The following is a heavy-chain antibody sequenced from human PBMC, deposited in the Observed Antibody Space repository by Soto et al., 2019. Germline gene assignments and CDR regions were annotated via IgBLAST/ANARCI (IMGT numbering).Heavy chain of an antibody. CDR3: ARDLGYYESDGYFDY. CDR2: ISSSGSII. CDR1: GFTFSDNY. J-gene: IGHJ4*02. D-gene: IGHD3-22*01. Sequence: SCAASGFTFSDNYMSWIRQAPGKGLEWVSYISSSGSIIYYADSVKGRFTISRDNAKNSLYLQMNSLRAEDTAVYYCARDLGYYESDGYFDYWGQGALATVSS. V-gene: IGHV3-11*01.